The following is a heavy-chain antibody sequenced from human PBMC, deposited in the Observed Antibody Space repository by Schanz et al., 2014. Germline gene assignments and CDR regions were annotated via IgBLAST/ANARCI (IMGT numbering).Heavy chain of an antibody. Sequence: EVQLVESGGGLVKPGESLRLSCAASGFIFSAYTMNWVRQAPGKGLEWVSSISSGGRNISYADSLKGRFTISRDNAKNSLYLQMNGLRAEDTAVFYCARDGAELYYFDDWGQGTLVTVSS. CDR3: ARDGAELYYFDD. J-gene: IGHJ4*02. CDR1: GFIFSAYT. V-gene: IGHV3-21*01. D-gene: IGHD1-1*01. CDR2: ISSGGRNI.